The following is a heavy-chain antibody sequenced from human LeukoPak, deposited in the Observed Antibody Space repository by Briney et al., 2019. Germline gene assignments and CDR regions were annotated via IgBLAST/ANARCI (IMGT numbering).Heavy chain of an antibody. D-gene: IGHD6-13*01. V-gene: IGHV7-4-1*02. J-gene: IGHJ5*02. Sequence: ASVKVSCKASGGTFSSYAISWVRQAPGQGLEWMGLINTNTGNPTYAQGFTGRFVFSLDTSVSTAYLQISSLKADDTAVYYCARDPYTSSSWYRGRANNWFDPWGQGTLVTVSS. CDR2: INTNTGNP. CDR3: ARDPYTSSSWYRGRANNWFDP. CDR1: GGTFSSYA.